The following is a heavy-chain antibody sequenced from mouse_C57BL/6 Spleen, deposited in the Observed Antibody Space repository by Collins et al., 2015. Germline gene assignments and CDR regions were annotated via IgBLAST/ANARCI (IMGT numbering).Heavy chain of an antibody. D-gene: IGHD2-4*01. CDR2: INPSDGGA. J-gene: IGHJ4*01. CDR1: GYTFTSYW. Sequence: QVQLQQPGTELVEPGASVKLSCKASGYTFTSYWMHWAKQRPGQGLEWIGNINPSDGGANYNAKFTSKATLTVDISSSTAYMQLSSLTSEDSAVYYCARWGVDYDGYYYSMDYWGQGTSVTVSS. V-gene: IGHV1-53*01. CDR3: ARWGVDYDGYYYSMDY.